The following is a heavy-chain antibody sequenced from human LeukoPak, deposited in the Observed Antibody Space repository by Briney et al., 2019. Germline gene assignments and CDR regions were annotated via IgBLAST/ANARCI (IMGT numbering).Heavy chain of an antibody. CDR2: IYCSGST. V-gene: IGHV4-39*01. CDR1: GGSISSNSYY. CDR3: ASGWDVWWAFDY. D-gene: IGHD3-16*01. Sequence: KSSETLSLTCTVSGGSISSNSYYWGWIRQPPGKGLKWIGSIYCSGSTYYNPSLKSRVTISVDTSKNQFSLKLNSVTAADTAVYYCASGWDVWWAFDYWGQGTLVTVSS. J-gene: IGHJ4*02.